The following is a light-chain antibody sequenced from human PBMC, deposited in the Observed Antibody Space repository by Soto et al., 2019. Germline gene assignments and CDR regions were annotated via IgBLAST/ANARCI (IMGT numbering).Light chain of an antibody. J-gene: IGLJ2*01. CDR1: SSDVGGYDY. Sequence: QSALTQPASVSGSPGQSITISCTGTSSDVGGYDYVSWYQQHPGKAPKLMLYEVSNWPSGVSNRFSGSKSGNTASLTISGLQAEDEADYYCSSYSSTSAPVVFGGGTKVTVL. V-gene: IGLV2-14*01. CDR2: EVS. CDR3: SSYSSTSAPVV.